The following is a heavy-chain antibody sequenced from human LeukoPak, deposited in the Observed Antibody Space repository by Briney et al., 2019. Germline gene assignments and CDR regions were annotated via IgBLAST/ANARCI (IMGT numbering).Heavy chain of an antibody. V-gene: IGHV1-8*01. D-gene: IGHD3-3*01. J-gene: IGHJ6*02. Sequence: ASVKVSCKASGYTFTSYDINWVRQATGQGLEWMGWMNPNSGNTGYAQKFQGRVTMTRNTSISTAYMELSSLRSGDTAVYYCAREWPDFWSGYFTYYYYYGMDVWGQGTTVTVSS. CDR2: MNPNSGNT. CDR3: AREWPDFWSGYFTYYYYYGMDV. CDR1: GYTFTSYD.